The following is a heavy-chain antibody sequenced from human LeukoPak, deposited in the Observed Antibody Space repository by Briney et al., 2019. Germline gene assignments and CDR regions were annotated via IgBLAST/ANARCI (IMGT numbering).Heavy chain of an antibody. V-gene: IGHV4-34*01. J-gene: IGHJ5*02. CDR3: ARVVSYNWFDH. D-gene: IGHD3-16*02. CDR1: GGSFSGYY. CDR2: INHSGST. Sequence: SETLSLTCAVYGGSFSGYYWSWIRQPPGKGLEWIGEINHSGSTNYSPSLKSRVTISVDTSKNQFSLKLSSVTAADTAVYYCARVVSYNWFDHWGQGTLVTVSS.